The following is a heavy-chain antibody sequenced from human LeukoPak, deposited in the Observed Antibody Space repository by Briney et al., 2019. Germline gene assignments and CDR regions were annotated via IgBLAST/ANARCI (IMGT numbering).Heavy chain of an antibody. J-gene: IGHJ4*02. CDR1: GVSISSSNSY. D-gene: IGHD1-1*01. V-gene: IGHV4-39*01. CDR3: ASSGGTTEYYFDY. CDR2: IYYSGNT. Sequence: SETLSLTCTVSGVSISSSNSYWGWIRQPPGKGLEWIGSIYYSGNTYYNASLKSQVSISIDTSKNQFSLRLTSVTAADTAVYYCASSGGTTEYYFDYWGQGTLVTVSS.